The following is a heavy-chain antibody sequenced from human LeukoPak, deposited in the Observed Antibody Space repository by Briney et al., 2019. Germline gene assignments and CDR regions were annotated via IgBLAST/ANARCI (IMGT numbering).Heavy chain of an antibody. CDR2: INHSGST. V-gene: IGHV4-34*01. D-gene: IGHD2-2*01. Sequence: SETLSLTCAVYGGSSSGYYWSWIRQPPGKGLEWIGEINHSGSTNYNPSLKSRVTISVDTSKNQFSLKLSSVTATDTAVYYCAGGLRRYRSSTSCPYYFDYWGQGTLVTVSS. J-gene: IGHJ4*02. CDR3: AGGLRRYRSSTSCPYYFDY. CDR1: GGSSSGYY.